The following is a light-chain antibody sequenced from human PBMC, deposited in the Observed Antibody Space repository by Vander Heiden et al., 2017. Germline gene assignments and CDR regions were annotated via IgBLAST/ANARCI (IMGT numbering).Light chain of an antibody. CDR3: QQDSSSLF. CDR2: GAS. V-gene: IGKV3-20*01. CDR1: QSVSSSY. Sequence: EIVLTPSPGTLSLSPGERATLSCSASQSVSSSYVAWYQQKPGQAPRLLIYGASSRATGIPDRFSGSGSGTYFTLTISRLEPEYFAVYYCQQDSSSLFFGGGTKVEIK. J-gene: IGKJ4*01.